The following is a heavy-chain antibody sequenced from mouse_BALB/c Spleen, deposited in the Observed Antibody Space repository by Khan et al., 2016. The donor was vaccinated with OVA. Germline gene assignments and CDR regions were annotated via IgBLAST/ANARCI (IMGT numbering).Heavy chain of an antibody. J-gene: IGHJ3*01. CDR2: INPNNGDA. V-gene: IGHV1S81*02. D-gene: IGHD2-2*01. CDR3: TRSGYGSFAY. Sequence: QVQLQQSGAELVKPGASVKLSYKASGYTFNSYYMYWVKQRPGQGLEWIGEINPNNGDANFNEKFKNKATLTVDKSSNTAFMQLSSLTSEDSAVYYCTRSGYGSFAYWGQGTLVTVSA. CDR1: GYTFNSYY.